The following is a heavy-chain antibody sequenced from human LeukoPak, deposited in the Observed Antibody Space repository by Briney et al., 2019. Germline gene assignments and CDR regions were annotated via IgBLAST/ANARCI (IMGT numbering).Heavy chain of an antibody. D-gene: IGHD3-10*01. J-gene: IGHJ4*02. CDR2: INHSGST. CDR3: ATAYGSGSYYGFDY. V-gene: IGHV4-34*01. CDR1: GGSFSGYY. Sequence: PSGTLSLTCAVYGGSFSGYYWSWIRQPPGKGLEWIGEINHSGSTNYNPSLKSRVTISVDTSKNQFSLKLSSVTAADTAVYYCATAYGSGSYYGFDYWGQGTLVTVSS.